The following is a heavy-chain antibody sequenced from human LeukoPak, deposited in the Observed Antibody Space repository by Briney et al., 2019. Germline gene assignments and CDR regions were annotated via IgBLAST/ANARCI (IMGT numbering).Heavy chain of an antibody. J-gene: IGHJ4*02. CDR1: GGSFSGYY. Sequence: SETLSLTCAVYGGSFSGYYWSWIRQPPGKGLEWIGEINHSGSTNYNPSLKSRVTISVDTSKNQFSLKLSSVTAADTAIYYCARSLAPYYYGSGSYNYWGQGTLVTVSS. CDR2: INHSGST. V-gene: IGHV4-34*01. CDR3: ARSLAPYYYGSGSYNY. D-gene: IGHD3-10*01.